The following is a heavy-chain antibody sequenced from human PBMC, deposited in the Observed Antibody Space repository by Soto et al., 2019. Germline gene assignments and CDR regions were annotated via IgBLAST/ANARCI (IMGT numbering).Heavy chain of an antibody. V-gene: IGHV3-64D*06. CDR2: ISPNGGST. CDR1: GFTFSSYD. D-gene: IGHD3-9*01. CDR3: VKLTDN. Sequence: PGGSLRLSCSASGFTFSSYDVHWVRQAPGKGLEFVAGISPNGGSTYYADSVKGRSTISRDNSKNTLYLQMSSLRPDDTAVYYCVKLTDNWGQGTLVTVS. J-gene: IGHJ4*02.